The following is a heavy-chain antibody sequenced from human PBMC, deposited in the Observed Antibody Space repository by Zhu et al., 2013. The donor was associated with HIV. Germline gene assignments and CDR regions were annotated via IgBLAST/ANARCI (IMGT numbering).Heavy chain of an antibody. D-gene: IGHD2-2*01. CDR3: ARGRRECSSPSCLDYYYYMDV. V-gene: IGHV1-8*03. J-gene: IGHJ6*03. CDR1: GYTFTNYD. Sequence: QVQLVQSGAEVKKPGASVKVSCKASGYTFTNYDINWVRQATGQGLEWMGWMNPNSGNTGYAQKFQGRVTITRNTSISTAYMELSRLKSEDTAVYYCARGRRECSSPSCLDYYYYMDVWGRGTTVTVSS. CDR2: MNPNSGNT.